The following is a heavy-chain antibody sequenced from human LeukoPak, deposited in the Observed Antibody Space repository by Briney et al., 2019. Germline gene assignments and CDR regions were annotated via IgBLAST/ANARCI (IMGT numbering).Heavy chain of an antibody. CDR1: GFSFNAYA. CDR3: ARDLVAAAVDY. Sequence: PGGSLRLSCTASGFSFNAYAMNWVRQAPGKGLEWVAGITASGGYTYYSDPVKGRFTLSRDNSKNMLYLQMDSLRAEDTAVYYCARDLVAAAVDYWGQGTLVTVSS. CDR2: ITASGGYT. D-gene: IGHD6-13*01. J-gene: IGHJ4*02. V-gene: IGHV3-23*01.